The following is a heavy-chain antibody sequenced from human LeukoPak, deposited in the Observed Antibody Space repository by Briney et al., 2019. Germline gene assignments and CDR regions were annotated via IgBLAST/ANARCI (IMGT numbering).Heavy chain of an antibody. V-gene: IGHV3-33*08. CDR2: IWYDGSNK. CDR1: GFTFSDYY. CDR3: AREPEYCSSTSCYGFDY. D-gene: IGHD2-2*01. J-gene: IGHJ4*02. Sequence: PGGSLRLSCAASGFTFSDYYMSWVRQAPGKGLEWVAVIWYDGSNKYYADSVKGRFTISRYNSKNTLYLQMNSLRAEDTAVYYCAREPEYCSSTSCYGFDYWGQGTLVTVSS.